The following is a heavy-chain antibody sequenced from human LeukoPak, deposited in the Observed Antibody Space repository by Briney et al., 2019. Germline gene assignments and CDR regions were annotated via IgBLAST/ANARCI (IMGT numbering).Heavy chain of an antibody. CDR2: ISWNSGVI. V-gene: IGHV3-9*01. D-gene: IGHD3-3*01. J-gene: IGHJ4*02. CDR1: GFTFHDYA. CDR3: AKRSESYSFDY. Sequence: PGGSLRLSCAASGFTFHDYALHWVRQAPGKGLEWVAGISWNSGVITYADSVRGRFTTSRDNAKDSLILQMNSLTTEDTALYFCAKRSESYSFDYWGQGTLVTVSS.